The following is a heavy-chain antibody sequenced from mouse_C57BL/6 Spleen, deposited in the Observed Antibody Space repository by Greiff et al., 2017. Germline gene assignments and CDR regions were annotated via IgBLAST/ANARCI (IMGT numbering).Heavy chain of an antibody. CDR2: IYPGSGNT. CDR3: AREDYGSSYVGYYAMDY. V-gene: IGHV1-76*01. J-gene: IGHJ4*01. Sequence: VQLQQSGAELVRPGASVKLSCKASGYTFTDYYINWVKQRPGQGLEWIARIYPGSGNTYYNEKFKGKATLTAEKSSSTAYMQLSSLTSEDSAVYFCAREDYGSSYVGYYAMDYWGQGTSVTVSS. D-gene: IGHD1-1*01. CDR1: GYTFTDYY.